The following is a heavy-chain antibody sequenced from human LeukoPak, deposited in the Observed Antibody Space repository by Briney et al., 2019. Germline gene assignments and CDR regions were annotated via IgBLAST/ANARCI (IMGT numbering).Heavy chain of an antibody. Sequence: GGSLRLSCAASGFTISPYWMHWVRQTPGKGLVWVSRISRDGSDTVYADSVKGRFTISRDNANKTLYLQMNSLRGDDTAVYYCAREWDLPGAYYMDVWGKGTTVTVSS. CDR1: GFTISPYW. D-gene: IGHD1-26*01. CDR3: AREWDLPGAYYMDV. CDR2: ISRDGSDT. J-gene: IGHJ6*03. V-gene: IGHV3-74*01.